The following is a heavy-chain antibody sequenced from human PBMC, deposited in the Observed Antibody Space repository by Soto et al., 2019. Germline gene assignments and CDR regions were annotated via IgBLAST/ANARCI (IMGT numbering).Heavy chain of an antibody. J-gene: IGHJ4*02. CDR1: GFTFTSYS. CDR2: ISSSGGFM. CDR3: ARNNDFDY. D-gene: IGHD1-1*01. Sequence: DVQLVESGGGLVKPGGSLRLSCAASGFTFTSYSINWVRLAPGKGLKWVSSISSSGGFMFYADSVKGRFTISRDDASNSVYLKMNSLRAEDTAVYYCARNNDFDYWGQGTLVTVSS. V-gene: IGHV3-21*01.